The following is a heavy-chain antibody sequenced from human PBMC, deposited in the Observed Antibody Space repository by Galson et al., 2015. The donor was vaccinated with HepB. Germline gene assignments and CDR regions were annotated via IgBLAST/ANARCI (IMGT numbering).Heavy chain of an antibody. CDR2: INHRGST. D-gene: IGHD6-13*01. CDR1: GGSFSDYY. V-gene: IGHV4-34*01. CDR3: ARGSAAAAP. Sequence: ETLSLTCGVNGGSFSDYYWTWIRQPPGKGLEWIGEINHRGSTNYNPSLKSRVTMSVDTSKSQFSLKVSSVTAADTAVYYCARGSAAAAPWGQGTLVTVSS. J-gene: IGHJ5*02.